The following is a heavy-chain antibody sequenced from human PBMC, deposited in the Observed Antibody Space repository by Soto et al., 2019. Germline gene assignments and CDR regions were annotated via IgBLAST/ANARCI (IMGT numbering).Heavy chain of an antibody. CDR1: GGSISSYY. J-gene: IGHJ6*02. V-gene: IGHV4-59*01. Sequence: SETLSLTCTVSGGSISSYYWSWIRQPPGKGLEWIGYIYYSGSTNYNPSLKSRVTISVDNSKNQFSLKLSSVTAADTAVYYCARAPGRYSYGIHYYYYYGMDVWGQGTTVTVSS. CDR2: IYYSGST. D-gene: IGHD5-18*01. CDR3: ARAPGRYSYGIHYYYYYGMDV.